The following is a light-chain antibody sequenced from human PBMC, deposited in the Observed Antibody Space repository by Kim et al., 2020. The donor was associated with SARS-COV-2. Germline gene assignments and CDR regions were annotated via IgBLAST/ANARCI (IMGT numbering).Light chain of an antibody. CDR1: QSISLW. CDR3: QEYNSFPYT. CDR2: QAS. J-gene: IGKJ2*01. Sequence: DVQMTQSPSTLSASVGDSVTITCRASQSISLWLAWYQQKPGKAPKLLIYQASTSEIGVPSRFSGSGSGTEFTLTITSLQPDDFATYYCQEYNSFPYTFGQGTKLEI. V-gene: IGKV1-5*03.